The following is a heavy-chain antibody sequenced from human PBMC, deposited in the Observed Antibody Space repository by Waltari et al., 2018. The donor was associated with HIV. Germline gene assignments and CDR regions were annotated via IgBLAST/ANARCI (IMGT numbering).Heavy chain of an antibody. V-gene: IGHV3-53*01. J-gene: IGHJ6*02. CDR3: ARDWVIMDYYYYGMDV. CDR1: GFTVSSNY. Sequence: EVQLVESGGGLIQPGGSLRLSCAASGFTVSSNYMSWVRQAPGKGREWGSGIYSGGSTYYAESVKGRFTISRDNSKNTLYLQMNSLRAEDTAVYYCARDWVIMDYYYYGMDVWGQGTTVTVSS. CDR2: IYSGGST. D-gene: IGHD2-8*01.